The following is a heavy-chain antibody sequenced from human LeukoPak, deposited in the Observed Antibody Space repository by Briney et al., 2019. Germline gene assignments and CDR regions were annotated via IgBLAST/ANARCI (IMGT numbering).Heavy chain of an antibody. D-gene: IGHD3-9*01. Sequence: SETLSLTXTVSGGSISSYYWSWIRQPPGKGLEGIGYIYYSGSTNYNPSLQSRVTISVDTSKNQFSLKLSSVTAADTAVYYCARDRYSRLDPWGQGTLVTVSS. V-gene: IGHV4-59*01. CDR2: IYYSGST. CDR3: ARDRYSRLDP. CDR1: GGSISSYY. J-gene: IGHJ5*02.